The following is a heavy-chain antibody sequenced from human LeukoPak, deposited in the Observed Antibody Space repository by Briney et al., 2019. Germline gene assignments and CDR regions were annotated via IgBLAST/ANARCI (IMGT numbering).Heavy chain of an antibody. V-gene: IGHV4-31*03. CDR3: ARHASSSPYYFDY. D-gene: IGHD6-6*01. J-gene: IGHJ4*02. CDR2: IYYSGST. CDR1: GGSISSGGYY. Sequence: PSQALSLTCTVSGGSISSGGYYWSWIRQHPGKGLEWIGYIYYSGSTYYNPSLKSRVTISVDTSKNQFSLKLSSVTAADTAVYYCARHASSSPYYFDYWGQGTLVTVSS.